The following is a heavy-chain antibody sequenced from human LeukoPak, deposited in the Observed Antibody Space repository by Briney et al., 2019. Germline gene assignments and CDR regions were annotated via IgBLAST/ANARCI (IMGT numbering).Heavy chain of an antibody. CDR2: ISYDGSNK. CDR3: AKEPSGSYYYYYYYGMDV. Sequence: PGGSLRLSCAASGFTFSSYGMHWVRQAPGKGLEWVAVISYDGSNKYYADSVKGRFTISGDNSKNTLYLQMNSLRAEDTAVYYCAKEPSGSYYYYYYYGMDVWGQGTTVTVSS. J-gene: IGHJ6*02. CDR1: GFTFSSYG. D-gene: IGHD1-26*01. V-gene: IGHV3-30*18.